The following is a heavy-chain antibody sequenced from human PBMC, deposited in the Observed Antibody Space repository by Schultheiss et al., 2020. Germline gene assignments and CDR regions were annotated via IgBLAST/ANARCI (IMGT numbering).Heavy chain of an antibody. V-gene: IGHV4-61*01. J-gene: IGHJ6*02. CDR3: ARDGSAMDV. Sequence: SATLSLTCTVSGGSISSSSYYWSWIRQPPGKGLEWIGYIYYSGSTNYNPSLKSRVTISVDTSKNQFSLKLSSVTAADTAVYYCARDGSAMDVWGQGTTVTVSS. CDR1: GGSISSSSYY. CDR2: IYYSGST.